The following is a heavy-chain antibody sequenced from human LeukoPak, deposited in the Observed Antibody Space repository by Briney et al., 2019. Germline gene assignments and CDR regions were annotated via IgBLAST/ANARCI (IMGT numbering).Heavy chain of an antibody. J-gene: IGHJ3*02. CDR2: IGTAGDT. D-gene: IGHD3-22*01. Sequence: GESLRLSCAASGFTFSNYDMHWVRHAAGKGLEWVSGIGTAGDTHYPGSVKGRFTISRENAKNSLYLQMNSLRAGDTAVYYCARAARYYGSTGAHAFDIWGQGTMVTVS. V-gene: IGHV3-13*01. CDR3: ARAARYYGSTGAHAFDI. CDR1: GFTFSNYD.